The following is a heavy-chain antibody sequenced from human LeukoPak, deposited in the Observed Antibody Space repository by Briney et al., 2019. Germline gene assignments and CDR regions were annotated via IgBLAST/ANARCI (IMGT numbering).Heavy chain of an antibody. CDR3: ARARSGIAGFDP. J-gene: IGHJ5*02. CDR1: GASVSGSNYY. Sequence: PSETLSLTCAVSGASVSGSNYYWGWIRQPPGKGLEWIGNIYSSGSTYYNASLQSRVTISIDTSKNQFSLRLNSVTAADTAMYYCARARSGIAGFDPWGQGTLVTVSS. V-gene: IGHV4-39*07. D-gene: IGHD6-13*01. CDR2: IYSSGST.